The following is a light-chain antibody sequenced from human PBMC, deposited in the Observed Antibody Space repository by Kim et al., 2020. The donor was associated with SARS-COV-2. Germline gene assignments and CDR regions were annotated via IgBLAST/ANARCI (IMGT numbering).Light chain of an antibody. CDR2: NNS. Sequence: APGKTSWFTGGRYNIGSKSVPWYQQKPGQAPVLLIYNNSDRPSGIPERFSGSNSGNTATLTISRVEAGDEADYYCQVWDSSSDHPVFGGGTQLTVL. V-gene: IGLV3-21*04. CDR3: QVWDSSSDHPV. J-gene: IGLJ3*02. CDR1: NIGSKS.